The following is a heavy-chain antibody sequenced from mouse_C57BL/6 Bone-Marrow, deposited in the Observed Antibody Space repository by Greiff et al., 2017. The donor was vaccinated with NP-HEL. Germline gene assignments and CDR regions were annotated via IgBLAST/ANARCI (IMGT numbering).Heavy chain of an antibody. CDR1: GYAFTNYL. Sequence: QVQLQQSGPELVKPGTSVKVSCKASGYAFTNYLIEWVKQRPGQGLEWIGVINPGSGGTNYNEKFKGKATLTADKSSSTAYMQLSSLTSEDSAVYFCARYYDYWYFDVWGTGTTVTVAS. V-gene: IGHV1-54*01. CDR3: ARYYDYWYFDV. D-gene: IGHD2-4*01. J-gene: IGHJ1*03. CDR2: INPGSGGT.